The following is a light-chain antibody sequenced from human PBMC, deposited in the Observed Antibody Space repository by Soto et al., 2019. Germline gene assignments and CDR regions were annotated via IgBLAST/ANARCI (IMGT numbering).Light chain of an antibody. CDR1: QSVSSSY. J-gene: IGKJ1*01. V-gene: IGKV3-20*01. CDR2: GAS. CDR3: QQYGSSPLT. Sequence: EIVLTQSPGTLSLSPGERATLSCRASQSVSSSYLAWYQQKPGQAPRLLIYGASSRATGIPDRFSGSGSGTDFTRTISRLKPEYLAVYYCQQYGSSPLTFGQGTQLEIK.